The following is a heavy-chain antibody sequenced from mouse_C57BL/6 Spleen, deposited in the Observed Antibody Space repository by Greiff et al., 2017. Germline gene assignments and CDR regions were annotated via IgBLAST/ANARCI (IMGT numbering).Heavy chain of an antibody. CDR3: LRGWLLPDY. V-gene: IGHV10-1*01. Sequence: EVMLVESGGGLVQPKGSLKLSCAASGFSFNTYAMNWVRQAPGKGLEWVARIRSKSNNYATYYADSVKDRFTISRDDSQSMLNLQMNNLKTEDTALYYCLRGWLLPDYWGQGTTLTVSS. CDR1: GFSFNTYA. J-gene: IGHJ2*01. D-gene: IGHD2-3*01. CDR2: IRSKSNNYAT.